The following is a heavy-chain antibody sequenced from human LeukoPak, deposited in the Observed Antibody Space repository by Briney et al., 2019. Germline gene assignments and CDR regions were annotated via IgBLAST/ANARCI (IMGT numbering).Heavy chain of an antibody. CDR1: GGTFSSYA. CDR2: IIPIFGTA. CDR3: ARVAVAGYFDY. J-gene: IGHJ4*02. D-gene: IGHD6-19*01. Sequence: ALVKVSCKASGGTFSSYAISWVRQAPGQGLEWMGGIIPIFGTANYAQKFQGRVTITADKSTSTAYMELSSLRSEDTAVYYCARVAVAGYFDYWGQGTLVTVSS. V-gene: IGHV1-69*06.